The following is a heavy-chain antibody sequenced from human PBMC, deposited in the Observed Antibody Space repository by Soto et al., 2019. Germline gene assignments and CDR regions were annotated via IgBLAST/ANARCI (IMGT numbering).Heavy chain of an antibody. CDR3: ARDIDSPGCDYFDS. Sequence: EVQLVESGGGLVKAGGSLRLFCTASGFTFRNYNMNWVRQAPGKGLEWVSSISTGGAYMFYADSVKGRFTISRDNAQNSLFLQIDSPRAEDTAVYYCARDIDSPGCDYFDSWGQGTLVTVSS. CDR2: ISTGGAYM. CDR1: GFTFRNYN. V-gene: IGHV3-21*06. D-gene: IGHD3-9*01. J-gene: IGHJ4*02.